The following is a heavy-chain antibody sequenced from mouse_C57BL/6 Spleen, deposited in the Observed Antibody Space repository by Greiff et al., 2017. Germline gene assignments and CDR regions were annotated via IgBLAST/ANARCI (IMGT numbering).Heavy chain of an antibody. D-gene: IGHD2-2*01. Sequence: QVQLQQPGAELVKPGASVKMSCKASGYTFTSYWITWVKQRPGQGLEWIGDIYPGSGSTNYNEKFKSKVTLTVDTSSSTAYMQLSSLTSEDSAVYYCARGGGYAYAMDDWGQGTSVTVAS. CDR3: ARGGGYAYAMDD. V-gene: IGHV1-55*01. CDR1: GYTFTSYW. CDR2: IYPGSGST. J-gene: IGHJ4*01.